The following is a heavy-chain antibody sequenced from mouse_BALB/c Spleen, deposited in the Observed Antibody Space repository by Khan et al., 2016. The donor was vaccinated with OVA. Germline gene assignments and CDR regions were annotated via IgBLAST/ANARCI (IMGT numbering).Heavy chain of an antibody. D-gene: IGHD1-1*01. Sequence: VQLQESGAELMKPGASVKISCKATGYTFSGYWIEWVKQRPGHGLEWIGEILPGSGSTKYNEKFKGKATLTADTSSNTAYMQLSSLTSEDSAVYYWTRSRYYGSSYFDYWGQGTTLTVSS. CDR1: GYTFSGYW. CDR3: TRSRYYGSSYFDY. CDR2: ILPGSGST. V-gene: IGHV1-9*01. J-gene: IGHJ2*01.